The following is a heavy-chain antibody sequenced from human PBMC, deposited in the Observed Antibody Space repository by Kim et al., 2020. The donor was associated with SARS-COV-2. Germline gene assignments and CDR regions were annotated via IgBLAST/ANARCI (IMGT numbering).Heavy chain of an antibody. J-gene: IGHJ4*02. CDR1: GFTFSNAW. CDR3: TTEGLIVVVPDSFDY. Sequence: GGSLRLSCAASGFTFSNAWMSWVRQAPGKGLEWVGRIKSKTDGGTTDYAAPVKGRFTISRDDSKNTLYLQMNSLKTEDTAVYYCTTEGLIVVVPDSFDYWGQGTLVTVSS. D-gene: IGHD2-2*01. V-gene: IGHV3-15*01. CDR2: IKSKTDGGTT.